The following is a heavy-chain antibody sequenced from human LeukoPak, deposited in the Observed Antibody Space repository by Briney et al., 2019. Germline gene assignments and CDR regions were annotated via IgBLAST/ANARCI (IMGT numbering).Heavy chain of an antibody. J-gene: IGHJ4*02. Sequence: PSETLSLTCAVYGGXFSGYYWSWIRQPPGKGLEWIGEINHSGSTNYNPSLKSRVTISVDTSKNQFSLKLSSVTAADTAVYYCATIGYCSGGSCYSKSYFDYWGQGTLVTVSS. V-gene: IGHV4-34*01. CDR2: INHSGST. D-gene: IGHD2-15*01. CDR3: ATIGYCSGGSCYSKSYFDY. CDR1: GGXFSGYY.